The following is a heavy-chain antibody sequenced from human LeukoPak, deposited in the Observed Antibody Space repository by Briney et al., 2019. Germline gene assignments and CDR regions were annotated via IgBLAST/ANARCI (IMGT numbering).Heavy chain of an antibody. Sequence: GASVKVSCKASGYTFTGYYMHWVRQAPGQGLEWMGWINPNSGGTNYAQKFQGRVTMTRDTSISTAYMELSRLRSDDTAVYYCARPTMVRGVINQVDFDYWGQGTLVTVSS. CDR3: ARPTMVRGVINQVDFDY. CDR2: INPNSGGT. J-gene: IGHJ4*02. CDR1: GYTFTGYY. V-gene: IGHV1-2*02. D-gene: IGHD3-10*01.